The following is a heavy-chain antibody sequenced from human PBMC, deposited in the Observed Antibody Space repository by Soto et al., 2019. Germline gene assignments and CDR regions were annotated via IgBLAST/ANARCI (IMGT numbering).Heavy chain of an antibody. V-gene: IGHV4-39*01. J-gene: IGHJ4*02. CDR3: ARRNNYYDTSGYSYYFDY. D-gene: IGHD3-22*01. Sequence: SETLSLTCTVSGASISSTNYFWEWIRQPPGKGLEWIGTIYYSGSTYHNPSLKSRVTISVDTSKNQFSLKLSSVTAADTAVYYCARRNNYYDTSGYSYYFDYWGQGAVVTVSS. CDR1: GASISSTNYF. CDR2: IYYSGST.